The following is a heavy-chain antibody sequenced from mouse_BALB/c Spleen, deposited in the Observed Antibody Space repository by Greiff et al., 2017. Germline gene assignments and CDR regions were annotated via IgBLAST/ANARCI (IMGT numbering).Heavy chain of an antibody. J-gene: IGHJ3*01. D-gene: IGHD2-4*01. CDR2: IWAGGST. CDR3: ARDRGGGHDYDVAY. V-gene: IGHV2-9*02. Sequence: VQGVESGPGLVAPSQSLSITCTVSGFSLTSYGVHWVRQPPGKGLEWLGVIWAGGSTNYNSALMSRLSISKDNSKSQVFLKMNSLQTDDTAMYYCARDRGGGHDYDVAYWGQGTLVTVSA. CDR1: GFSLTSYG.